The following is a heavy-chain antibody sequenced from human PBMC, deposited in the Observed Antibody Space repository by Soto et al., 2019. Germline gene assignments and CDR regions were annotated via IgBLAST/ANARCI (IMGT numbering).Heavy chain of an antibody. CDR3: ARGLTYGDIDF. V-gene: IGHV1-18*01. CDR1: GYTFNTFG. D-gene: IGHD4-17*01. J-gene: IGHJ4*02. Sequence: QVQLVQSGGEMKKSGASVTISCKASGYTFNTFGIHWVRQAPGQGLEWMGCLTAYDGKRNYAQKFQDRLTTTMDKSTRTGYMELRSLRSDDTAVYFCARGLTYGDIDFWGQGTLVAVSS. CDR2: LTAYDGKR.